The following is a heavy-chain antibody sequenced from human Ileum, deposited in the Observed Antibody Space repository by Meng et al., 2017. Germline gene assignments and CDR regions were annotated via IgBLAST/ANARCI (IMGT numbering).Heavy chain of an antibody. D-gene: IGHD7-27*01. CDR1: GGSVSTSDYQ. J-gene: IGHJ4*02. V-gene: IGHV4-61*08. CDR3: ARDHWGSLDY. CDR2: AGT. Sequence: QVHVQESGPGRVRPSETPSLICTVSGGSVSTSDYQWGWIRQPPGKGLEWIGYAGTNYNPSLKSRVTISVDTSKRQFSLKLTSVTAADTAVYYCARDHWGSLDYWGQGILVTVSS.